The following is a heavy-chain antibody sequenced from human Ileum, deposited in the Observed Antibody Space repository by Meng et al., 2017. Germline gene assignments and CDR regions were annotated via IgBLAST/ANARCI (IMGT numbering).Heavy chain of an antibody. V-gene: IGHV4-4*02. CDR1: GGYTSSSNL. Sequence: LVNTSRPPFRPGARPGGYTSSSNLLTWVRPGPGKGLEWIGEIDHSGSPNYNPSLKSRVTISVDKSQNQFSLKLNSVTAADTAVYYCARVVGGPASMSGWFDPWGQGTLVTVSS. J-gene: IGHJ5*01. D-gene: IGHD2-2*01. CDR3: ARVVGGPASMSGWFDP. CDR2: IDHSGSP.